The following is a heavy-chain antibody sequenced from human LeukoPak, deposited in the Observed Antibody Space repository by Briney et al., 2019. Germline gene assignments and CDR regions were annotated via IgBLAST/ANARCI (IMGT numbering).Heavy chain of an antibody. CDR2: IVPIFGTA. CDR1: GGTFSSYA. Sequence: ASVKVSCTASGGTFSSYAISWVRQAPGQGLEWMGGIVPIFGTANYAQKFQGRVTITADESTSTAYMELSSLRSEDTAVYYCARSDDYGDYAINWFDPWGQGTLVTVSS. CDR3: ARSDDYGDYAINWFDP. J-gene: IGHJ5*02. V-gene: IGHV1-69*13. D-gene: IGHD4-17*01.